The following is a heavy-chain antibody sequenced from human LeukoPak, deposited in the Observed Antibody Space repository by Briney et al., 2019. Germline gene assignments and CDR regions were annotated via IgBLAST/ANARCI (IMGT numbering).Heavy chain of an antibody. CDR3: ARVAPNSYGYVNCFDY. CDR2: ISSSSSTI. V-gene: IGHV3-48*01. D-gene: IGHD5-18*01. CDR1: GFAFRTYA. Sequence: GGSLRLSCAASGFAFRTYAMNWVRQAPGKGLEWVSYISSSSSTIYYADSVKGRFTISRDNAKNSLYLQMNTLRAEDTAVYYCARVAPNSYGYVNCFDYWGQGTLVTVSS. J-gene: IGHJ4*02.